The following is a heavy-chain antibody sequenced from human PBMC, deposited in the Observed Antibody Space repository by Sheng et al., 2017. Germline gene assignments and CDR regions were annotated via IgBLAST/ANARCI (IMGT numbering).Heavy chain of an antibody. J-gene: IGHJ3*02. CDR2: IYYGGTT. CDR1: GGSISNSLYY. Sequence: QLQLQESGPGLVKPSETLSLSCTVSGGSISNSLYYWAWIRQPPGKGLEWIGSIYYGGTTYYNPSLKSRVTISLDTSKNQFSLNLSSMTAADTAVYYCASPLDGSASAFDIWGQGTMVTVSS. V-gene: IGHV4-39*07. CDR3: ASPLDGSASAFDI. D-gene: IGHD6-25*01.